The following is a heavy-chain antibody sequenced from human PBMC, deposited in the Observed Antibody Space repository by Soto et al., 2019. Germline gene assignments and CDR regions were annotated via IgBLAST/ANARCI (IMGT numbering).Heavy chain of an antibody. CDR3: ARHPGYYDILTGYTTYYFGY. CDR1: GCSIGTYY. J-gene: IGHJ4*02. CDR2: IYYRGNT. Sequence: QVQLQESGPGLVKPSETLSLTCTVSGCSIGTYYWSWIRQPPGKGLEWIGYIYYRGNTDYNPSLKSRVTISLDPPKNQFSLKLSSVTAADAAVYYCARHPGYYDILTGYTTYYFGYWGQGILVTVSS. D-gene: IGHD3-9*01. V-gene: IGHV4-59*08.